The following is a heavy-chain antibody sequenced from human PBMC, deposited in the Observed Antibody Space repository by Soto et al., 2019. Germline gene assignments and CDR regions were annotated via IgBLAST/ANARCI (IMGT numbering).Heavy chain of an antibody. CDR1: GFTFSSYT. V-gene: IGHV3-23*01. D-gene: IGHD3-9*01. J-gene: IGHJ3*01. Sequence: PXGSLRLSCSASGFTFSSYTMSWVRQAPGKGLEWVSGISGSGASTEYAGSVRGRFTISRDNSKNTLYLQVNSLRADDTAVYYCAARLAWGQGTMVTVSS. CDR3: AARLA. CDR2: ISGSGAST.